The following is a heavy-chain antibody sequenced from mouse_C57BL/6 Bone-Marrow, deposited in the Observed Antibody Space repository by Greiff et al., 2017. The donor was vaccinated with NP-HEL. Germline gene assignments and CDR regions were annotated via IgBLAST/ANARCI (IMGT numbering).Heavy chain of an antibody. D-gene: IGHD1-1*01. CDR3: ATHYGGY. V-gene: IGHV2-2*01. Sequence: QVQLKQSGPGLVQPSQSLSITCTVSGFSLTSYGVHWVRQSPGKGLEWLGVIWSGGSTDCNAAFISRLSISKDNSKSQVFFKMNSLQADDTAIYYCATHYGGYGGQGTTLTVSA. CDR2: IWSGGST. J-gene: IGHJ2*01. CDR1: GFSLTSYG.